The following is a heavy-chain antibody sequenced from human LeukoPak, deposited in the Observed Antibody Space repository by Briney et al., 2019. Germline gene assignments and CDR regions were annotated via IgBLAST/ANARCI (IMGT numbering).Heavy chain of an antibody. D-gene: IGHD3-10*01. J-gene: IGHJ4*02. Sequence: PGGSLRLSCAASGFTFYNFWMSWVRQAPGKGLEWVASIKQDGNEKYSMDSVKGRFTISRDNAKNSLYLQMNSLRAEDTAVHYCARRVASGTYSGFDYWGQGTLVTVSS. V-gene: IGHV3-7*03. CDR2: IKQDGNEK. CDR3: ARRVASGTYSGFDY. CDR1: GFTFYNFW.